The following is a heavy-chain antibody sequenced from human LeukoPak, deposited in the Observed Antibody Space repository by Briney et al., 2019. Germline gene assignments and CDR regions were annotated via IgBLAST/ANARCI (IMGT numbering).Heavy chain of an antibody. CDR3: ARVSSWGDYFDY. V-gene: IGHV4-30-2*01. Sequence: SETLSLTCAVPGGSISSGGYSWSWIRQPPGKGLEWIGYIYHSGSTYYNPSLKSRVTISVDRSKNQFSLKLSSVTAADTAVYYCARVSSWGDYFDYWGQGTLVTVSS. J-gene: IGHJ4*02. CDR2: IYHSGST. D-gene: IGHD6-13*01. CDR1: GGSISSGGYS.